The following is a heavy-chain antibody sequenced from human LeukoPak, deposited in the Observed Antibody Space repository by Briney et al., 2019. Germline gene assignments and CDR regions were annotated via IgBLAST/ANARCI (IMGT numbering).Heavy chain of an antibody. D-gene: IGHD1-26*01. V-gene: IGHV1-2*02. CDR1: GYTFTGYY. CDR3: ARETGDTIDY. CDR2: INPNSGGT. Sequence: ASVKVSCKASGYTFTGYYMNWVRQAPGQGLEWMSWINPNSGGTNYAQKFQGRVTMTRDTSISTAYMELSRLRSDDAAVYYCARETGDTIDYWGQGTLVTVSS. J-gene: IGHJ4*02.